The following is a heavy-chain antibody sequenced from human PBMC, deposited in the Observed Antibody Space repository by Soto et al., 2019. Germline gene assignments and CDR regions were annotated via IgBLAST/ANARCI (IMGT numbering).Heavy chain of an antibody. J-gene: IGHJ6*02. CDR1: GYTFIRYG. Sequence: QVQLAQSTGEVKKPGASVRVSCKATGYTFIRYGIAWVRQAPGQGFEWMGWISPYNDHTVYAQKFQGRVTMTADTATRTVYRKLRGRKSDDTAGYYCARGGYYDNAWGKLSHYGLDVWGQGTSVSVSS. D-gene: IGHD3-16*01. CDR2: ISPYNDHT. CDR3: ARGGYYDNAWGKLSHYGLDV. V-gene: IGHV1-18*01.